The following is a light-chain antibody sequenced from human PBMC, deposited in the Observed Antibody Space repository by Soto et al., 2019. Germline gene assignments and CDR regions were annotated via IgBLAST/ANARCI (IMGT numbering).Light chain of an antibody. CDR2: EVI. J-gene: IGLJ3*02. Sequence: QSALTQPASVSGSRGQSITISCTGTSSDVGGYNFVSWYQQHPGKAPKFMIYEVINRPSGVSNRFSGSKSGNTASLTISGLHAEDEADYYCSSYTNNKTWVFGGGTKVTVL. V-gene: IGLV2-14*01. CDR3: SSYTNNKTWV. CDR1: SSDVGGYNF.